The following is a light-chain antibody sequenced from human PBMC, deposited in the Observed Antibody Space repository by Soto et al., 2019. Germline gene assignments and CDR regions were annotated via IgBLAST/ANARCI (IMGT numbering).Light chain of an antibody. CDR1: SSDVGGYNY. Sequence: QSVLTQPASVSGSPGQSITISCTGTSSDVGGYNYVSWYQQHPGKAPKIIIYEVTNRPSGVSNRFSGSKSGNTASLAISGLQSEDEADYYCAAWDDSLNGLYVFGTGTKVTVL. V-gene: IGLV2-14*01. CDR2: EVT. J-gene: IGLJ1*01. CDR3: AAWDDSLNGLYV.